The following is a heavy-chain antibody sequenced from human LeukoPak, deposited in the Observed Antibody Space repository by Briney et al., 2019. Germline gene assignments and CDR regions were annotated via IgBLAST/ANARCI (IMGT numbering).Heavy chain of an antibody. Sequence: SVKVSCKASGGTFSSYAISWVREAPGQGLEWMGRIIPILGIANYAQKFQGRVTITADKSTSTAYMELSSLRSEDTAVYYCARDLIAAAGNGWFDPWGQGTLVTVSS. CDR1: GGTFSSYA. CDR2: IIPILGIA. V-gene: IGHV1-69*04. CDR3: ARDLIAAAGNGWFDP. D-gene: IGHD6-13*01. J-gene: IGHJ5*02.